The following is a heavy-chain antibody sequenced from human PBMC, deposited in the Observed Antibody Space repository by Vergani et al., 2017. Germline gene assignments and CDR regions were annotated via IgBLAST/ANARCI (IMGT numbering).Heavy chain of an antibody. CDR1: GFTFSSYA. V-gene: IGHV3-48*01. J-gene: IGHJ6*02. CDR2: ISSSSSTI. CDR3: AREKDYDFWSGYYTVYGMDV. D-gene: IGHD3-3*01. Sequence: EVQLLESGGGLVQPGGSLRLSCAASGFTFSSYAMSWVRQAPGKGLEWVSYISSSSSTIYYADSVKGRFTISRDNAKNSLYLQMNSLRAEDTAVYYCAREKDYDFWSGYYTVYGMDVWGQGTTVTVSS.